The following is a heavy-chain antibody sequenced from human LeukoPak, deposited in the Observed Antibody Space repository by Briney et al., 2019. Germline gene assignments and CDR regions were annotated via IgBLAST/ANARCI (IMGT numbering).Heavy chain of an antibody. D-gene: IGHD3-10*01. CDR2: INHSGST. J-gene: IGHJ6*02. CDR1: GGSFSGYY. V-gene: IGHV4-34*01. CDR3: ARGTLGGYYYYGMDV. Sequence: KPSETLSLTCAVYGGSFSGYYWSWIRQPPGKGLEWIGEINHSGSTNYNPSLKSRVTISVDTSKNKFSLKLSSVTAADTAVYYCARGTLGGYYYYGMDVWGQGTTVTVSS.